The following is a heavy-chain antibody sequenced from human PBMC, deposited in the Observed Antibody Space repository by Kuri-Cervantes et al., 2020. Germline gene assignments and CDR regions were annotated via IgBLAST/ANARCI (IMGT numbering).Heavy chain of an antibody. CDR1: GGSISSSSYY. Sequence: SETLSLTCTVSGGSISSSSYYWSWIRQPPGKGLEWIGYIYYSGSTNYNPSLKSRLTISVDTSKNQFSLKLSSVTAADTAVYYCARSGYYYYGMDVWGQGTTVTVSS. J-gene: IGHJ6*02. D-gene: IGHD3-3*01. CDR3: ARSGYYYYGMDV. CDR2: IYYSGST. V-gene: IGHV4-61*05.